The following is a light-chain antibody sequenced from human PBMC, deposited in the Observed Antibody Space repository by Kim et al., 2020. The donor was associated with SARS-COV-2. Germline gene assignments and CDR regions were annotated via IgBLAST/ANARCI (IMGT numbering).Light chain of an antibody. J-gene: IGLJ3*02. CDR3: SSLDSTGDHVV. V-gene: IGLV3-19*01. CDR2: GKS. CDR1: ILNHYS. Sequence: ALGQIASRTCQEDILNHYSASWYQQRPGQAPPLVLYGKSDRPSVIPDRFSGSASGNTASLTIPGAQEEDEGDYYCSSLDSTGDHVVFGGGTQLTV.